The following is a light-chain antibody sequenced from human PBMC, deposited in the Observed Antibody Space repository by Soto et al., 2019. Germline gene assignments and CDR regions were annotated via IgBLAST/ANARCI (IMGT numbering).Light chain of an antibody. CDR3: QQYDKSPWT. Sequence: EIVMTQSPATLSVSPGERATLSCRASQSVSSNLAWYQQKPGQAPRLLIYGASSRATGIPDRFSGSGSGTDFTLTISGLEPEDFAVYYCQQYDKSPWTFGQGTKVDVK. J-gene: IGKJ1*01. V-gene: IGKV3-20*01. CDR1: QSVSSN. CDR2: GAS.